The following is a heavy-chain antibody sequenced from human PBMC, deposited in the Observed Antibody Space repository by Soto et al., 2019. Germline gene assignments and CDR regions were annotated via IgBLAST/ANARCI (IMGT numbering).Heavy chain of an antibody. CDR1: GGSVSSGNYY. Sequence: PSETLSLTCTVCGGSVSSGNYYWSWIRQPPGKGMEWIGYFYYTGSINYNPSLKSRVTISIDASKNQFSLRLSSVTAADTAVYYCARSDGRYWGQGTLVTVS. V-gene: IGHV4-61*01. J-gene: IGHJ4*02. CDR3: ARSDGRY. CDR2: FYYTGSI.